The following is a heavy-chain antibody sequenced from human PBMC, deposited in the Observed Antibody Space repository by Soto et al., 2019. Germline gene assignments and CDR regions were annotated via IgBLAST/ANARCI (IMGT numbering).Heavy chain of an antibody. D-gene: IGHD3-22*01. CDR1: GGSISSSSYY. V-gene: IGHV4-39*01. CDR3: ARRLFYDSSGFEGGGMDV. CDR2: IYYSGST. Sequence: SETLSLTCTVSGGSISSSSYYWGWIRQPPGKGLEWIGSIYYSGSTYYNPSLKSRVTISVDTSKNQFSRKLSSVTAADTAVYYCARRLFYDSSGFEGGGMDVWGQGTKVTVSS. J-gene: IGHJ6*02.